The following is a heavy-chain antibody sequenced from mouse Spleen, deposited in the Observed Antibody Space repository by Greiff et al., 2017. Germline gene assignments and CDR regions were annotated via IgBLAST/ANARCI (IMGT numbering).Heavy chain of an antibody. D-gene: IGHD2-1*01. V-gene: IGHV14-3*02. CDR1: GFNIKDTY. J-gene: IGHJ3*01. CDR3: ASHLPVGFWFAY. CDR2: IDPANGNT. Sequence: EVQLQQSGAELVKPGASVKLSCTASGFNIKDTYMHWVKQRPEQGLEWIGRIDPANGNTKYDPKFQGKATITADTSSNTAYLQLSSLTSEDTAVYYCASHLPVGFWFAYWGQGTLVTVSA.